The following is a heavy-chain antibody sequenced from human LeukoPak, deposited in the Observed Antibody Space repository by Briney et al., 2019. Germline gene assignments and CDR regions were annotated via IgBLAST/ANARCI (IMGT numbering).Heavy chain of an antibody. CDR2: ISYDGSNK. CDR3: ARGGYSYPGLYFDY. V-gene: IGHV3-30*03. D-gene: IGHD5-18*01. J-gene: IGHJ4*02. CDR1: GFPFSSYW. Sequence: GGSLRLSCVASGFPFSSYWMTWVRRAPGKGLEWVAVISYDGSNKYYADSVKGRFTISRDNSKNTLYLQMNSLRAEDTAVYYCARGGYSYPGLYFDYWGQGTLVTVSS.